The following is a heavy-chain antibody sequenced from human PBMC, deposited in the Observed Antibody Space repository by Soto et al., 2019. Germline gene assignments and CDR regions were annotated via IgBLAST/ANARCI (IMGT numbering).Heavy chain of an antibody. Sequence: QVKLVESGGGVVQPGRSLRLSCAASGFTFSNHGMHWVRQAPGKGLEWVTVIWYDGTNRFYADSVKGRFIISRDISENKVFLQMNSLRAEDTAVYYCARESSSGRRDRIDYWGQGTLVTVSS. V-gene: IGHV3-33*01. CDR1: GFTFSNHG. D-gene: IGHD6-19*01. CDR3: ARESSSGRRDRIDY. J-gene: IGHJ4*02. CDR2: IWYDGTNR.